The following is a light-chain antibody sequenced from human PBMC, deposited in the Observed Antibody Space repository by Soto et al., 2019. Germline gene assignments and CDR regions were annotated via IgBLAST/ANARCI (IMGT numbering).Light chain of an antibody. V-gene: IGKV3-15*01. CDR2: GVS. J-gene: IGKJ1*01. CDR3: QQYNNWPRT. Sequence: EIVMTQSPATLSVSPGERVTLFCRASQSVSRNLAWHQQKPGQAPRLLIYGVSTRATGIPARFSGSGSGTDFTLTISSLQFEDFAVYYCQQYNNWPRTFGQGTKVDIK. CDR1: QSVSRN.